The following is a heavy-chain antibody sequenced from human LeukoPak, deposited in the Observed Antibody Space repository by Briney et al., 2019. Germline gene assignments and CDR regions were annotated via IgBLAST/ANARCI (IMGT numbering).Heavy chain of an antibody. J-gene: IGHJ4*02. CDR1: GYSIRSGYY. CDR3: ARDRIYSSGSDHFDY. Sequence: SETLSLTCTVSGYSIRSGYYWGWIRHPPGKGLEWIGSTYHSGSIYHKPSLKSRVTISVDTSKNQFSLKLNTVTAADTAVYYCARDRIYSSGSDHFDYWGQGTLVTVSP. D-gene: IGHD3-10*01. V-gene: IGHV4-38-2*02. CDR2: TYHSGSI.